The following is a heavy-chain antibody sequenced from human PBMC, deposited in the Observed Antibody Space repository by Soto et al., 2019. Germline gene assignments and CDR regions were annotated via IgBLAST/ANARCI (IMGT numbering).Heavy chain of an antibody. J-gene: IGHJ6*03. CDR2: FDPEDGET. Sequence: ASVKVSCKVSGYTLTELSMHWVRQAPGKGLEWMGGFDPEDGETIYAQKFQGRVTMTEDTSTDTAYMELSSLRSEDTAVYYCASRLQSPFTIFGRLAYYYYYMDVWGKGTTVTVSS. CDR1: GYTLTELS. CDR3: ASRLQSPFTIFGRLAYYYYYMDV. D-gene: IGHD3-3*01. V-gene: IGHV1-24*01.